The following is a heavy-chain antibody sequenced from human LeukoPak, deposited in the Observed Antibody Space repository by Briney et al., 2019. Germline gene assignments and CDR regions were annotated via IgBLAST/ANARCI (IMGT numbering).Heavy chain of an antibody. Sequence: PGGSLRLSCAASGFTFSSYSMNWVRQAPGKGLEWVSSISSSSSYIYYADSVKGRFTISRDNAKNSLYLQMNSLRAEDTAEYYCARDRAMEVGAYYFDYWGQGTLVTVSS. CDR3: ARDRAMEVGAYYFDY. CDR1: GFTFSSYS. V-gene: IGHV3-21*01. J-gene: IGHJ4*02. D-gene: IGHD1-26*01. CDR2: ISSSSSYI.